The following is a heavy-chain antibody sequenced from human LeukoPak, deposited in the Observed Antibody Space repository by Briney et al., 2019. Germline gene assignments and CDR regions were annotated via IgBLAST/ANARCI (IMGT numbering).Heavy chain of an antibody. V-gene: IGHV3-48*02. CDR1: GFTFSTYA. CDR2: ISSGSTTI. D-gene: IGHD4/OR15-4a*01. CDR3: ARNRDYGFDY. J-gene: IGHJ4*02. Sequence: GGSLRLSCAASGFTFSTYAMNWVRQAPGKGLEWVSYISSGSTTIYYADSVKGRFTISRDNAKNSLYLQMNSLRDDDTAVYYCARNRDYGFDYWGQGTLVTVSS.